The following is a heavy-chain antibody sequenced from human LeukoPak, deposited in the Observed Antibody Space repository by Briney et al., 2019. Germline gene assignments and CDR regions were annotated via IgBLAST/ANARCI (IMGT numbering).Heavy chain of an antibody. V-gene: IGHV3-7*01. CDR1: GFTFSSYW. CDR2: IREDGSQK. J-gene: IGHJ4*02. CDR3: ARGPTNGQAFDY. Sequence: GGSLRLSCAASGFTFSSYWMHWVRQAPGKGLEWVASIREDGSQKSSVDSVKGRFTISRDNAKTSLYLQMDSLRAEDTAVYWCARGPTNGQAFDYWGQGTLVSVSS. D-gene: IGHD2-8*01.